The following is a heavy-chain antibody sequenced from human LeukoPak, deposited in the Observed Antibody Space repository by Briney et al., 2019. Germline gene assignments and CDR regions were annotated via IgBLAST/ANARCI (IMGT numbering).Heavy chain of an antibody. D-gene: IGHD6-13*01. J-gene: IGHJ6*03. Sequence: PSETLSLTCAVYGGSFSGYYWSWIRQPPGKGLEWIGEINHSGSTNYNPSLKSRVTISVDTSKNQFSLKLSSVTAADTAVYYCARGSIAAAGHYYYYMDVWGKGTTVTVSS. CDR3: ARGSIAAAGHYYYYMDV. CDR1: GGSFSGYY. CDR2: INHSGST. V-gene: IGHV4-34*01.